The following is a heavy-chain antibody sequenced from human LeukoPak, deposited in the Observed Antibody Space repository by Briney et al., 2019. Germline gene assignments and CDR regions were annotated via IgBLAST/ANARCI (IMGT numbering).Heavy chain of an antibody. D-gene: IGHD6-19*01. Sequence: GGSLRLSCAASGFTFSSYEMNWVRQAPGKGLEWVSYISSSGSTIYYADSVKGRFTISRDNAKNSLYLQMNSLRAEDTAVHYCAMEGIAVAGGEKYYFDYWGQGTLVTVSS. CDR2: ISSSGSTI. J-gene: IGHJ4*02. CDR1: GFTFSSYE. CDR3: AMEGIAVAGGEKYYFDY. V-gene: IGHV3-48*03.